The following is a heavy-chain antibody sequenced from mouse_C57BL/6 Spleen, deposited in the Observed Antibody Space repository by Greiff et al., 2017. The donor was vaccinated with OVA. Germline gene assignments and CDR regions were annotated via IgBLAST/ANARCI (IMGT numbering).Heavy chain of an antibody. CDR1: GYTFTSYW. Sequence: QVQLKQPGAELVMPGASVKLSCKASGYTFTSYWMHWVKQRPGQGLEWIGEIDPSDSYTNYNQKFKGKSTLTVDKSSSTAYMQLSSLTSEDSAVYYCAGGESYYGSLWGQGTTLTVSS. J-gene: IGHJ2*01. V-gene: IGHV1-69*01. CDR3: AGGESYYGSL. CDR2: IDPSDSYT. D-gene: IGHD1-1*01.